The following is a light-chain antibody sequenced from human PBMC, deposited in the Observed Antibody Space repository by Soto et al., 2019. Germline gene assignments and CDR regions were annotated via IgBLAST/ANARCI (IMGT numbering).Light chain of an antibody. CDR3: SSYAGSNIVV. Sequence: QSVLTQPPSASGSPGQSVTISCTGSSSDVGGYNYVSWYQQHPGKAPKLMIYDVSKRPSGVPDRFSGSKSGNTASLTVSGPQAEDEADYYCSSYAGSNIVVFGGGTKLTLL. J-gene: IGLJ2*01. CDR2: DVS. V-gene: IGLV2-8*01. CDR1: SSDVGGYNY.